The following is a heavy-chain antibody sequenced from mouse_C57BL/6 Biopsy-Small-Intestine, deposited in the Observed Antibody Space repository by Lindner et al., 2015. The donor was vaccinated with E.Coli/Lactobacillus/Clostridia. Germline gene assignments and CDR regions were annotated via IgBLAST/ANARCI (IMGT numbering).Heavy chain of an antibody. CDR3: TRDRAEGAMDY. CDR1: GFTFGRYA. Sequence: VQLQESGEGLVKPGGSLKLSCAASGFTFGRYAMSWVRQTPEKRLEWVAYISSGGDYIYYADTVKGRFTISRDNARNTLYLQMSSLKSEDTAMYYCTRDRAEGAMDYWGQGTTVTVSS. D-gene: IGHD3-1*01. V-gene: IGHV5-9-1*02. CDR2: ISSGGDYI. J-gene: IGHJ4*01.